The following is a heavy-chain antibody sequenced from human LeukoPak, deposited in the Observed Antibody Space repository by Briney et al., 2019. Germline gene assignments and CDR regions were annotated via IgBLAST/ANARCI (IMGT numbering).Heavy chain of an antibody. Sequence: KPSETLSLTCTVSGGSISSYYWSWIRQPPGKGLEWIGYIYYSGSTNYNTSLKSRVTISVDTSKNQFSLKLSSVTAADTAVYYCARGQTPYDSSGSSYAAVWGQGTLVTVST. D-gene: IGHD3-22*01. CDR3: ARGQTPYDSSGSSYAAV. CDR1: GGSISSYY. V-gene: IGHV4-59*01. CDR2: IYYSGST. J-gene: IGHJ4*02.